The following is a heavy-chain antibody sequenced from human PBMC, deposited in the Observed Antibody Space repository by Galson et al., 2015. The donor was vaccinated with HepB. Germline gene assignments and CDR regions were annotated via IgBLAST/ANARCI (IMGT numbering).Heavy chain of an antibody. CDR2: ISSSSSII. CDR3: ARDRGGSGSSLSTYYDMDV. J-gene: IGHJ6*02. Sequence: SLRLSCAVSGFTFSGYNMNWVRQAPGKGLEWVSYISSSSSIIYYADSVKGRFAISRDNAKKSLFLQMNSLRAEDTAVYFCARDRGGSGSSLSTYYDMDVWGQGTTVTVSS. D-gene: IGHD3-10*01. V-gene: IGHV3-48*04. CDR1: GFTFSGYN.